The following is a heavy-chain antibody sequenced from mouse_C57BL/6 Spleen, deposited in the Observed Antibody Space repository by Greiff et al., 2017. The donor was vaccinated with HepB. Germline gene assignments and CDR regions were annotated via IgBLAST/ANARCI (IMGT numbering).Heavy chain of an antibody. CDR2: ISYDGSN. CDR1: GYSITSGYY. J-gene: IGHJ4*01. V-gene: IGHV3-6*01. Sequence: EVKLVESGPGLVKPSQSLSLTCSVTGYSITSGYYWNWIRQFPGNKLEWMGYISYDGSNNYNPSLKNRISITRDTSKNQFFLKLNSVTTEDTATYYCARGLSYAMDYWGQGTSVTVSS. D-gene: IGHD2-2*01. CDR3: ARGLSYAMDY.